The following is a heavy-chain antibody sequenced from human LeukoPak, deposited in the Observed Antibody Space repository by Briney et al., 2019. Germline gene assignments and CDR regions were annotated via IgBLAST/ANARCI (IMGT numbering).Heavy chain of an antibody. J-gene: IGHJ4*02. Sequence: GGSLRLSCAASAFTFSSYWMNWVRQAPGKGLEWVAGIDEDGTEKYYVESVKGRFTISRDNAKKSVYLQMNSLRADDTAVYYCARAITAVDSYWGQGTLVTVSS. CDR2: IDEDGTEK. V-gene: IGHV3-7*01. CDR3: ARAITAVDSY. CDR1: AFTFSSYW. D-gene: IGHD6-13*01.